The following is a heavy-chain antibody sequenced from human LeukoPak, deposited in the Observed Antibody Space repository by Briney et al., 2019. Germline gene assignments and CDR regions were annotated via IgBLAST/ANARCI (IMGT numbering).Heavy chain of an antibody. CDR1: GGTFSSYA. Sequence: ASVKVSCKASGGTFSSYAISWVRQAPGQGLEWMGWISSYNGDTKYAQNLQGRVTMTTDTSTSTDYMELRSLRSDDTAVYYCASLGVVGGAFDIWGQGTMVIVSS. CDR3: ASLGVVGGAFDI. CDR2: ISSYNGDT. J-gene: IGHJ3*02. D-gene: IGHD1-26*01. V-gene: IGHV1-18*01.